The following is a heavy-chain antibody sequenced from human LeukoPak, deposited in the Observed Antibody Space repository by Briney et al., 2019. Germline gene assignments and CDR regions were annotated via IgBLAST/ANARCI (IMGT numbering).Heavy chain of an antibody. Sequence: SGPALVKPTQILTVTCTFSGFSLRASGVCVGWLRQPRGKALEWLARIDGDDDKYYSPSLTSRLSISKDTSKNQVVLTMSNMDPVDTATYYCARMLTFSGADAGLENDFNYAYIDVWGKGTTVSVS. CDR1: GFSLRASGVC. CDR3: ARMLTFSGADAGLENDFNYAYIDV. V-gene: IGHV2-70*11. D-gene: IGHD5-24*01. J-gene: IGHJ6*03. CDR2: IDGDDDK.